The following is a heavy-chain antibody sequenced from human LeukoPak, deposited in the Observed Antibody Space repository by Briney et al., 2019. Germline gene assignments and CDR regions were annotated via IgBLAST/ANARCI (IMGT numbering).Heavy chain of an antibody. CDR1: GFTFSSYS. CDR3: ARDGGSSWVSPMDV. Sequence: GGSLRLSCAASGFTFSSYSMSWVCQAPGKGLEWVSSISTSSSYIYYADSVKGRFTISRDNAKNTLYLQMNSLRGEDTAVYYCARDGGSSWVSPMDVWGKGTTVTVSS. D-gene: IGHD6-13*01. CDR2: ISTSSSYI. J-gene: IGHJ6*04. V-gene: IGHV3-21*01.